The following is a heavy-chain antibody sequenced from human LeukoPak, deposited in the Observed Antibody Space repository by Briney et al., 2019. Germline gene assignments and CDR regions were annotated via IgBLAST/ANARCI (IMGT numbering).Heavy chain of an antibody. V-gene: IGHV4-39*07. D-gene: IGHD6-19*01. CDR1: GGSISSSSYY. J-gene: IGHJ4*02. CDR3: VIAVAGPRDFDY. Sequence: SETLSLTCTVSGGSISSSSYYWGWIRQPPGKGLEWIGGIYYSGSTYYNPSLKSRVTISVDTSKNQFSLKLSSVTAADTAVYYCVIAVAGPRDFDYWGQGILVTVSS. CDR2: IYYSGST.